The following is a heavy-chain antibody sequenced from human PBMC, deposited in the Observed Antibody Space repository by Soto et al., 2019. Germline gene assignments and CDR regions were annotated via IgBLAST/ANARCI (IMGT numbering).Heavy chain of an antibody. J-gene: IGHJ6*02. CDR2: IKQDGSEK. V-gene: IGHV3-7*01. Sequence: GGSLRLSCAASGFTFSSYWMSWVRQAPGKGLEWVANIKQDGSEKYYVDSVKGRFTISRDNAKNSLNLQMNSLRAEDTAVYYCAKGQHCSSTSCHFYYYGMDVWGQGTTVTVSS. D-gene: IGHD2-2*01. CDR1: GFTFSSYW. CDR3: AKGQHCSSTSCHFYYYGMDV.